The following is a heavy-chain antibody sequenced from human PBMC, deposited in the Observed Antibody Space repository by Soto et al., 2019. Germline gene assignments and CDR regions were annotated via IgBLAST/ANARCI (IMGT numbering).Heavy chain of an antibody. D-gene: IGHD3-10*01. Sequence: PGESLKISCKGSGYNFINYWIAWVRQMPGRGLEWMGIISPGDSHTKYSPSLQGQVTISADKSISTAYLQWSSLKASDTAMYYCARGIRLWFGEPNFDYWGQGILVTVSS. CDR1: GYNFINYW. CDR3: ARGIRLWFGEPNFDY. V-gene: IGHV5-51*01. CDR2: ISPGDSHT. J-gene: IGHJ4*02.